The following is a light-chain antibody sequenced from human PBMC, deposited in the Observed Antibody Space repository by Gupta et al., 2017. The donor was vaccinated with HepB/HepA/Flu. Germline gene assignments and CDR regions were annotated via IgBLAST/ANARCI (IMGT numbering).Light chain of an antibody. CDR3: FSYAGNDNWV. CDR1: SSDIGAYNL. Sequence: QSAPTQPPSASGSPGQSVTISCTGTSSDIGAYNLVSWYQQHPGKAPKLIIYDVFQRPSGVPDRFSGSKSGNTASLTVSGLQAEDEVDYYCFSYAGNDNWVFGGGTKVTVL. V-gene: IGLV2-8*01. CDR2: DVF. J-gene: IGLJ1*01.